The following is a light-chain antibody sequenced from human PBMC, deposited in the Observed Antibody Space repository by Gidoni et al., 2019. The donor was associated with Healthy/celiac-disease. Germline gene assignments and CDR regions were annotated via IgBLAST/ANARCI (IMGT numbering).Light chain of an antibody. CDR2: EVS. J-gene: IGLJ3*02. CDR3: CSYAGSSTFRV. V-gene: IGLV2-23*02. Sequence: QSALTHPASVSGSPGQSITISCNGTSSDVGSYNLVSWYQQHPGKAPKLMIYEVSKRPSGVSNRFSGSKSGNTASLTISGLQAEDEADYYCCSYAGSSTFRVFGGGTKLTVL. CDR1: SSDVGSYNL.